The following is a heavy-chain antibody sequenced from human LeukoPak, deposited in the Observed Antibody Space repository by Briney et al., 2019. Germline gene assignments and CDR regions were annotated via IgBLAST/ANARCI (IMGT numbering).Heavy chain of an antibody. D-gene: IGHD6-6*01. CDR3: ASLYSSSSSYYYYGMDV. CDR2: ISYDGSNK. Sequence: PGGSLRLSCAASGFTFSSYAMHWVRQAPGKGLEWVAVISYDGSNKYYAASVKGRFTISRDNSKNTLYLQMNSLRAEDTAVYYCASLYSSSSSYYYYGMDVWGQGTTVTVSS. CDR1: GFTFSSYA. J-gene: IGHJ6*02. V-gene: IGHV3-30*04.